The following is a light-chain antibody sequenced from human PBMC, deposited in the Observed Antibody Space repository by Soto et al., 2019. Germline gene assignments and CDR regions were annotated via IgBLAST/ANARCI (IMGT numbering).Light chain of an antibody. CDR3: AAWDDSLSGVV. CDR1: SSNIGSNF. CDR2: RNN. J-gene: IGLJ2*01. Sequence: QSVLTQPPSASGTPGQRVTISCSGSSSNIGSNFVYWYQQIPGTAPKPLIYRNNQRPSGVPDRFSGSKSGTSASLAISGLRSEDEADYYCAAWDDSLSGVVFGGGTKLTVL. V-gene: IGLV1-47*01.